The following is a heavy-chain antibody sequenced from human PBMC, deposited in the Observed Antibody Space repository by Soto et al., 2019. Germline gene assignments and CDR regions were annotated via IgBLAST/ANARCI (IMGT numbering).Heavy chain of an antibody. CDR3: ARERSAAGTGWFDP. J-gene: IGHJ5*02. V-gene: IGHV1-8*01. CDR2: MNPNSGNT. Sequence: QVQLVQSGAEVKKPGASVKVSCKASGYTFTSYDINWVRQATGQGLEWMGWMNPNSGNTAYAQKFQGRVTMTRNTSISTAYMELSSLRSEDTAVYYCARERSAAGTGWFDPWDQGTLVTVSS. D-gene: IGHD6-13*01. CDR1: GYTFTSYD.